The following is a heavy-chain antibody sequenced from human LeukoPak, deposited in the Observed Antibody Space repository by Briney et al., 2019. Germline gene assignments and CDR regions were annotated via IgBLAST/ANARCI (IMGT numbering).Heavy chain of an antibody. V-gene: IGHV1-18*01. D-gene: IGHD6-19*01. CDR2: ISPHNGNT. CDR3: ARAWIAVAGPGTSDY. Sequence: ASVKVSCEASGYTFISYGINWLRQAPGQGLEWMGWISPHNGNTNYAQKLQGRVTMTTDTSTSTAYMEVRSLRSDDTAVYYCARAWIAVAGPGTSDYWGQGTLVMVSS. J-gene: IGHJ4*02. CDR1: GYTFISYG.